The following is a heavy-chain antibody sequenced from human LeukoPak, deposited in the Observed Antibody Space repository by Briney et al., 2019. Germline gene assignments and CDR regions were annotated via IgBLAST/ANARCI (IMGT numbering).Heavy chain of an antibody. D-gene: IGHD3-10*01. Sequence: GGSPRLSCAASGFIVSSSYMSWVRQAPGKGLEWVSVIYAAGNIYYADSVKGRFIISRDNSKNTVYLQMNSLRADDTAVYYCARVFDGYNAVLDYWGQGTLVTVSS. V-gene: IGHV3-53*01. CDR2: IYAAGNI. CDR3: ARVFDGYNAVLDY. CDR1: GFIVSSSY. J-gene: IGHJ4*02.